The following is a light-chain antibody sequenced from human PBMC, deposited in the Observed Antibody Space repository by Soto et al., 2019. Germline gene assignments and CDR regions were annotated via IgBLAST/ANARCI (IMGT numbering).Light chain of an antibody. CDR1: QGIITD. J-gene: IGKJ5*01. V-gene: IGKV1-9*01. CDR3: QQLNSYPIT. CDR2: LAS. Sequence: IQMTQSPSCRSAAVGDRVIITCLASQGIITDLAWFQQKPVKAPKLLIYLASTLQSGVPPRFSGSGSGTDFTLTISSLHPEDFATYYCQQLNSYPITFGQGTRLAI.